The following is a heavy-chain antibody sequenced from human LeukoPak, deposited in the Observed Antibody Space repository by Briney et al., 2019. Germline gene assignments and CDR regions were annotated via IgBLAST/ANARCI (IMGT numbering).Heavy chain of an antibody. V-gene: IGHV3-30*02. J-gene: IGHJ6*03. CDR3: AKDRTDGYSYGYGNYYYYMDV. Sequence: PGGSLRLSCAASGFTFSNYSMHWVRQAPGKGLEWVAFIRYDGSNKFYADSVKGRFTISRDNSKNTLYLQMNSLRAEDTAVYYCAKDRTDGYSYGYGNYYYYMDVWGKGTTVTVSS. CDR1: GFTFSNYS. D-gene: IGHD5-18*01. CDR2: IRYDGSNK.